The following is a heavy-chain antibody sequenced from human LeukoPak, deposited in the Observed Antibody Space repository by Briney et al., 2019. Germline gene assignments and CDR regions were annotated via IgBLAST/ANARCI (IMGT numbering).Heavy chain of an antibody. Sequence: SETLSLTCTVSGGSISSSSYYWGWIRQPPGKGLEWIGSIYYSGSTYYNPSLKSRVTISVDTSKNQFSLKLSSVTAADTAVYYCARHWGTAMVTDYWGQGTLVTVSS. J-gene: IGHJ4*02. CDR1: GGSISSSSYY. CDR3: ARHWGTAMVTDY. V-gene: IGHV4-39*01. D-gene: IGHD5-18*01. CDR2: IYYSGST.